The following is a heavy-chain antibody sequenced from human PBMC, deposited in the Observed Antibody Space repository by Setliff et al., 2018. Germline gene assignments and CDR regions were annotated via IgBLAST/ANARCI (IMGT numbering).Heavy chain of an antibody. D-gene: IGHD5-18*01. CDR1: GSTLTELT. Sequence: ASVKVSCKVSGSTLTELTMYWVRQAPGKGLEWMGSFNPEDDEIIYAQKFQGRVTMTEDTSTDTAYMELSSLRSEDTAVYYCATGSPDSYGLGYYYYYYMDVWGKGTTVTVSS. V-gene: IGHV1-24*01. CDR2: FNPEDDEI. CDR3: ATGSPDSYGLGYYYYYYMDV. J-gene: IGHJ6*03.